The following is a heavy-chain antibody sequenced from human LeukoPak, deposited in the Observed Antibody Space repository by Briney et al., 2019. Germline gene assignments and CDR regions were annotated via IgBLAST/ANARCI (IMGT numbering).Heavy chain of an antibody. CDR1: GGSISSSNYF. J-gene: IGHJ4*02. D-gene: IGHD2-2*01. CDR3: ARHGNVVVVPAAKGFDY. V-gene: IGHV4-39*01. Sequence: SETLSLTCTVSGGSISSSNYFWVWIRQPPGKGLEWIGSSYYSGNTYYNPSLKSRVTISVDTSKNHFSLDLRSVMAADTAVYYCARHGNVVVVPAAKGFDYWGQGTLVTVSS. CDR2: SYYSGNT.